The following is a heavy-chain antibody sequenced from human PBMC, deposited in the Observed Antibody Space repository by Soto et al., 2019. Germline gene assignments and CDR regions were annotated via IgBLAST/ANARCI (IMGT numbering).Heavy chain of an antibody. V-gene: IGHV2-5*02. J-gene: IGHJ6*02. D-gene: IGHD2-21*01. CDR3: VQSRCGGDCLQSYSSHSYYGLDV. Sequence: SGPTLVNPTQTLTLTCTFSGFSLSTSGVGVGWIRQPPGKALEWLALIYWDDDKRYSPSLKSRLTVTKDTSKNQVVLTMTNMDPVDTATYYCVQSRCGGDCLQSYSSHSYYGLDVWGQGTTVTVSS. CDR1: GFSLSTSGVG. CDR2: IYWDDDK.